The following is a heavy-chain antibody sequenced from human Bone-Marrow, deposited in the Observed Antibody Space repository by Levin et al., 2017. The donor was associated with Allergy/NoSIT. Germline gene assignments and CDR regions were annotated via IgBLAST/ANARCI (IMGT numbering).Heavy chain of an antibody. D-gene: IGHD3-10*01. CDR2: IHYSGTT. CDR1: GGSISSDTYH. CDR3: TGEDDSSPDY. V-gene: IGHV4-39*01. J-gene: IGHJ4*02. Sequence: PSETLSLTCKVSGGSISSDTYHWGWIRQPPGKGLEWIGSIHYSGTTYYNPSLKSRLTISVYTSKNQLSLKVRSVTAADTAVYYCTGEDDSSPDYWGQGTLVSVSS.